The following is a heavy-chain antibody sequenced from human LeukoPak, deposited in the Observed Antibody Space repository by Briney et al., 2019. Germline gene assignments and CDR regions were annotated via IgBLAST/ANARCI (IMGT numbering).Heavy chain of an antibody. CDR2: ISGSGGST. D-gene: IGHD2-2*01. J-gene: IGHJ4*02. V-gene: IGHV3-23*01. Sequence: GGFLRLSCAASGFTFSNYAMSWVRQAPGKGLEWVSAISGSGGSTYYADSVKGRFTISRDNSKNTLYLQMNSLRAEDTAVYYCAKGGDIVVVPAAIPGHWGQGTLVTVSS. CDR3: AKGGDIVVVPAAIPGH. CDR1: GFTFSNYA.